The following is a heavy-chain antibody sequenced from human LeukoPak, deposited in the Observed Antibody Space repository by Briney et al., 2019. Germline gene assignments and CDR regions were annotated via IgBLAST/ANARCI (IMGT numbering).Heavy chain of an antibody. CDR3: ARGSAPPEAYYYYGMDV. J-gene: IGHJ6*02. Sequence: GGSLRLSCAASGFTFSSYGMHWVRQAPGKGLEWVAVIWYDGSNKYYADSVKGRFTISRDNSKNTLYLQMNSLRAEDTAVYYCARGSAPPEAYYYYGMDVWGQGTTVTVSS. V-gene: IGHV3-33*01. D-gene: IGHD1-14*01. CDR1: GFTFSSYG. CDR2: IWYDGSNK.